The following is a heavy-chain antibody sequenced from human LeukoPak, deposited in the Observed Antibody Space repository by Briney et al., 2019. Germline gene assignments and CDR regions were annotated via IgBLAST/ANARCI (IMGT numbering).Heavy chain of an antibody. J-gene: IGHJ4*02. CDR2: LYPGDSES. CDR3: ARLAQSGSYFDY. V-gene: IGHV5-51*01. CDR1: GYSFTSYW. Sequence: GESLKISCKGSGYSFTSYWIAWVRQMPGKGLEWMGILYPGDSESRYSPSFQGQVTISADKSISTAYLQWSSLKASDTAMYYCARLAQSGSYFDYWGQGTLVTVSS. D-gene: IGHD1-26*01.